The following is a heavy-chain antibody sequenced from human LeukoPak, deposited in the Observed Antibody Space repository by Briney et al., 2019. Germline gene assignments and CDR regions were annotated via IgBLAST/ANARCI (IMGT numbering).Heavy chain of an antibody. Sequence: SETLSLTCAVSGGSISSGGYSGSWIRQPPGKGLEWIGYIYHSGSTYYNPSLKSRVTISVDRSKNQFSLKLSSVTAADTAVYYCARGSGSYAFDIWGQGTMVTVSS. J-gene: IGHJ3*02. CDR1: GGSISSGGYS. CDR2: IYHSGST. CDR3: ARGSGSYAFDI. D-gene: IGHD3-10*01. V-gene: IGHV4-30-2*01.